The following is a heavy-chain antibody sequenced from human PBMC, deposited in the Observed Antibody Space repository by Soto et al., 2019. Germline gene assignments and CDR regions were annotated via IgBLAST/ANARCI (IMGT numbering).Heavy chain of an antibody. J-gene: IGHJ4*02. Sequence: AWGSLRLSCAASGFTFVSYAMSLVRQAPGKGLEWVSAISGSGGSTYYADSVKGRFTISRDNSKNTLYLQMNSLRAEDTAVYYCAKPKTTVTTFDYWGQGTLVTVSS. CDR2: ISGSGGST. CDR1: GFTFVSYA. V-gene: IGHV3-23*01. CDR3: AKPKTTVTTFDY. D-gene: IGHD4-17*01.